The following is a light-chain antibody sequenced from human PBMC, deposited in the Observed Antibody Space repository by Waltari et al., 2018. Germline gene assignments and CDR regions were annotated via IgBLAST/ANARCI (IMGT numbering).Light chain of an antibody. CDR2: NNT. CDR1: SSNIGSNF. J-gene: IGLJ1*01. CDR3: AAWDDSLNGYV. Sequence: QSVLTQPPSASGTPGQRVIISCSGSSSNIGSNFVSWYQQLPGTAPKLRIDNNTQRPSGVPDRFSASKSGTSASLAISGLQSEDEADYYCAAWDDSLNGYVFGTGTKVTV. V-gene: IGLV1-44*01.